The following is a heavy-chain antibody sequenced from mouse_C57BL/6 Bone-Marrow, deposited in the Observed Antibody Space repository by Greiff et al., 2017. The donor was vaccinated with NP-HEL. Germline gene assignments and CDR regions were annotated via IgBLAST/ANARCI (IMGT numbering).Heavy chain of an antibody. D-gene: IGHD2-4*01. V-gene: IGHV5-6*01. Sequence: EVKLVESGGDLVKPGGSLKLSCAASGFTFSSYGMSWVRQTPDKRLEWVATISSGGSYTYFPASVKGRFTISRDSAKNTLYLQMSSLKSEDTAMYYCASPYDYDVAWFAYWGQGTLVTVSA. CDR1: GFTFSSYG. CDR2: ISSGGSYT. CDR3: ASPYDYDVAWFAY. J-gene: IGHJ3*01.